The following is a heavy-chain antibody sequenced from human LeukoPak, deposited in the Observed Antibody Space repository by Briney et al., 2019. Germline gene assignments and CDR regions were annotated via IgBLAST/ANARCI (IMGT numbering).Heavy chain of an antibody. Sequence: SETLSLTCTVSGGSISSYYWSWIRQPPGKGLEWIGYIYYSGNMSYNPSLKSRVTISIDTSKNQFSLKLTSVTAADTAVYYCARHRYCTSTSCTFYFDSWGQGRLVTVSS. CDR1: GGSISSYY. CDR2: IYYSGNM. D-gene: IGHD2-2*01. J-gene: IGHJ4*02. V-gene: IGHV4-59*08. CDR3: ARHRYCTSTSCTFYFDS.